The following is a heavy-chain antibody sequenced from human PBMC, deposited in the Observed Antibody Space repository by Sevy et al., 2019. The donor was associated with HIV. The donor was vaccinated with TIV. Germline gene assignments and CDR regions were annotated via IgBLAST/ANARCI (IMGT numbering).Heavy chain of an antibody. CDR3: ASRYYDILTGYPTVDY. CDR1: GGSISSGSYY. D-gene: IGHD3-9*01. Sequence: SETLSLTCTVSGGSISSGSYYWSWIRQPAGKGLEWIGRIYTSGSTNYNPSLKSRVTISVDTSKNQFSLKLSSVTAADTAVYYCASRYYDILTGYPTVDYWGQGTLVTVSS. V-gene: IGHV4-61*02. J-gene: IGHJ4*02. CDR2: IYTSGST.